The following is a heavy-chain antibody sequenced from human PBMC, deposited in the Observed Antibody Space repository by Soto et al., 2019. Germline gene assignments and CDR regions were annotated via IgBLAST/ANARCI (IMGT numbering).Heavy chain of an antibody. J-gene: IGHJ4*02. CDR2: ISYDGSNK. CDR3: ARDKPHVDPAYYFDY. Sequence: QVQLVESGGGVVQPGRSLRLSCAASGFTFSSYAMHWVRQAPGKGLEWVAVISYDGSNKYYADSVKGRFTISRDNSKNTLYLQMNSLRAEDTAVYYCARDKPHVDPAYYFDYWGQGTLVTVSS. D-gene: IGHD2-2*01. V-gene: IGHV3-30-3*01. CDR1: GFTFSSYA.